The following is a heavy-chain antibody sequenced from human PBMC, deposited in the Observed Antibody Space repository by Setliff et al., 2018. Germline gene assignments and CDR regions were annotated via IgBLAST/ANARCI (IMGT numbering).Heavy chain of an antibody. D-gene: IGHD3-10*01. CDR1: GFRFSSYA. CDR2: VSGSGVNT. Sequence: GESLRLSCVASGFRFSSYAMNWVRQAPGKGLEWVSGVSGSGVNTFYADSVKGRFTISRDDSRNTLYLQMNSLRTEDTALYYCAKDLGVNFGELIAWGQGTLVTVSS. CDR3: AKDLGVNFGELIA. J-gene: IGHJ5*02. V-gene: IGHV3-23*01.